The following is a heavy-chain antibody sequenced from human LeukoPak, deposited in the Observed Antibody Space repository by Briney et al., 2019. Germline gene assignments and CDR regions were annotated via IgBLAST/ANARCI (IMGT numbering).Heavy chain of an antibody. J-gene: IGHJ2*01. CDR3: ARGASSSWNPTGLDWRPKIKWYIDL. D-gene: IGHD6-13*01. CDR2: I. Sequence: PGGSLRLSCAASGFTFSRHSINWVRQAPGKGLEWVSSIKGRFTISRDNARNSLYLQMNSLKAEDTAVYYCARGASSSWNPTGLDWRPKIKWYIDLWGRGTLVTVSS. V-gene: IGHV3-21*04. CDR1: GFTFSRHS.